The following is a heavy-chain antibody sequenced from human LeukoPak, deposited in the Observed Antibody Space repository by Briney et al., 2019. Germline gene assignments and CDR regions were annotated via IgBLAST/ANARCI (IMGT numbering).Heavy chain of an antibody. J-gene: IGHJ4*02. CDR1: GFTFSSYS. D-gene: IGHD2-2*01. CDR2: ISSSSSYI. V-gene: IGHV3-21*01. Sequence: GGSLRLSCAASGFTFSSYSMNWVRQAPGKGLEWVSSISSSSSYIYYADSVKGRFTISRDNAKNSLYLQMNSLRAEDTAVYYCARVNVVVPAAIVGFHYFDYWGQGTLVTVSS. CDR3: ARVNVVVPAAIVGFHYFDY.